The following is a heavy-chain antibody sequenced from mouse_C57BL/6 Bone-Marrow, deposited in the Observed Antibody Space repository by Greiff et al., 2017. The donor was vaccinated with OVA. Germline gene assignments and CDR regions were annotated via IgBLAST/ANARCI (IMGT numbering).Heavy chain of an antibody. Sequence: EVKVVESGGDLVKPGGSLKLSCAASGFTFSSYGMSWVRQTPDKRLEWVATISSGGSYTYYPDSVKGRFTISRDNAKNTLYLQMSSLKSEDTAMYYCSGDYDGFAYWGQGTLVTVSA. J-gene: IGHJ3*01. CDR2: ISSGGSYT. CDR3: SGDYDGFAY. D-gene: IGHD2-4*01. CDR1: GFTFSSYG. V-gene: IGHV5-6*01.